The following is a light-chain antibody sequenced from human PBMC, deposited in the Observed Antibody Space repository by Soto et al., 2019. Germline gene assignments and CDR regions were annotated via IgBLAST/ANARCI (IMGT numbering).Light chain of an antibody. J-gene: IGKJ1*01. CDR2: AAS. CDR1: QIIRSY. Sequence: DIQMTQSPSSLSASVGDRVTITCRASQIIRSYLNWYQQKQGKAPKIXIYAASRLQSGVPSRFSGSESGTDFTLAISSLQPEDFATYYCQQSYSITWTFGQGTKVDIK. V-gene: IGKV1-39*01. CDR3: QQSYSITWT.